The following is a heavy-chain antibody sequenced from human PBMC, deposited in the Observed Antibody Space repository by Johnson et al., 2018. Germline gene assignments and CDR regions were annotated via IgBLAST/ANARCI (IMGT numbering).Heavy chain of an antibody. D-gene: IGHD2-15*01. J-gene: IGHJ6*02. Sequence: QVQLVQSGGGLVKPGGSLRLSCAASGFTFSDYYMNWMRQAPGKVLEWISYISATGSTIYYADSVKGRFTISRDNAKNSLYLQMNSLRAEDAAVSYCLGDAAFLSYSYYYGVDVWGQGTTVTVSS. CDR1: GFTFSDYY. V-gene: IGHV3-11*01. CDR3: LGDAAFLSYSYYYGVDV. CDR2: ISATGSTI.